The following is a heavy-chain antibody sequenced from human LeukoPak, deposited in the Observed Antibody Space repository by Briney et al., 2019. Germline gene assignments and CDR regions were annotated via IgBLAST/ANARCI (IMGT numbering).Heavy chain of an antibody. CDR1: GFTFSSYG. Sequence: GGSLRLSCAASGFTFSSYGMSWVRQAPGKGLEWGSAISGSGGSTYYADSVKGRFTISRDYSKNTLYLQMNSLRTEETAVYYCAKGPAMVRGTFDPWGQGTLVTVSS. J-gene: IGHJ5*02. D-gene: IGHD3-10*01. V-gene: IGHV3-23*01. CDR2: ISGSGGST. CDR3: AKGPAMVRGTFDP.